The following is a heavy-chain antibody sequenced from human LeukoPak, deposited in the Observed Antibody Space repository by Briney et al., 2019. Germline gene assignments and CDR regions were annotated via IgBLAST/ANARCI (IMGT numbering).Heavy chain of an antibody. CDR3: AKELTPYSGSSPFDY. CDR2: IRYDGNNE. V-gene: IGHV3-30*02. D-gene: IGHD6-6*01. J-gene: IGHJ4*02. Sequence: GGSLRLSCAASGFTYSTYGMHWVRQAPGKGLEWVAFIRYDGNNEYYADSVKGRFTISRDNSKNTLYLQMNSLRAEDTAVYYCAKELTPYSGSSPFDYWGQGTLVTVSS. CDR1: GFTYSTYG.